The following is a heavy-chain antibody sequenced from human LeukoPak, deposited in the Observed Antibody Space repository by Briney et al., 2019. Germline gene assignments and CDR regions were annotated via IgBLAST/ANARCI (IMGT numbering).Heavy chain of an antibody. D-gene: IGHD5-18*01. Sequence: GGSLRLSCACSGFTDSSNYMSWVRQAPGKGLEWVSVIYSGGSTYYADSVKGRFTVSRHNSKNTLYLQMNSLRAEDTAVYYCARVDTDYYYYGMDVWGQGTTVTVSS. CDR1: GFTDSSNY. V-gene: IGHV3-53*04. CDR2: IYSGGST. J-gene: IGHJ6*02. CDR3: ARVDTDYYYYGMDV.